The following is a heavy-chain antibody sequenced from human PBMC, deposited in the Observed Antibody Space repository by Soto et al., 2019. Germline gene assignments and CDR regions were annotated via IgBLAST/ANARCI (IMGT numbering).Heavy chain of an antibody. CDR1: GDSMSCYF. CDR2: IYYTGTT. D-gene: IGHD1-26*01. CDR3: ARGRGGTYDAFDI. Sequence: PSETLSLTCTVSGDSMSCYFWSWIRQPPGKGLEWIGYIYYTGTTNYNPSLKSRVTILLDTSKNQFSLKVVSLTAADTAFYYCARGRGGTYDAFDIWGQGALVTVSS. J-gene: IGHJ3*02. V-gene: IGHV4-59*01.